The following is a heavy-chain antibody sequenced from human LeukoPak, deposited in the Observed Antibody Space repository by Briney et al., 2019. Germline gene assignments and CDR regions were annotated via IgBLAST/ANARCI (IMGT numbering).Heavy chain of an antibody. CDR1: GYTFTSYY. J-gene: IGHJ4*02. CDR3: ARRGYSYGSSYGFDY. Sequence: ASVKVSCKASGYTFTSYYMHWVRQAPGQGLEWMGIINPSGGSATYAQKFQDRVTMTRDTSTSTLYMELSSLRSEDTAVCYCARRGYSYGSSYGFDYWGQGTLVTVSS. D-gene: IGHD5-18*01. V-gene: IGHV1-46*01. CDR2: INPSGGSA.